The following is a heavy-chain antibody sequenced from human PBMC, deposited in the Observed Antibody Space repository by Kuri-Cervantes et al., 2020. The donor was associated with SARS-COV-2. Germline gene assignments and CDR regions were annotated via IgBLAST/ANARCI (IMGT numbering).Heavy chain of an antibody. D-gene: IGHD3-3*01. Sequence: GGSLRLSCAASGFTFSSYGMHWVRQAPGKGLEWVAFIRYDGSNKYYADSVKGRFTISRDNSKNTLYLQMNSLRAEDTAVYYCTRSDFWSGIYFDYWGQGTLVTVSS. CDR2: IRYDGSNK. J-gene: IGHJ4*02. CDR3: TRSDFWSGIYFDY. CDR1: GFTFSSYG. V-gene: IGHV3-30*02.